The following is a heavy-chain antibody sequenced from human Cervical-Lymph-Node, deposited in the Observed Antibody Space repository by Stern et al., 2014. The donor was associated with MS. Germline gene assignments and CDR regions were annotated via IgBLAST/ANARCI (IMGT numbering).Heavy chain of an antibody. Sequence: VQLVESGGGVVRPGRSLRLSCVASGFPFSAYGMHWVRQAPGKGLEWVAIIRSDGSTKDNADSVKGRFTISRDNSKNTLYLQMTSLRPDDTAVYYCARDRRTTKFFDFWGQGARVTVAS. J-gene: IGHJ4*02. CDR1: GFPFSAYG. D-gene: IGHD4-11*01. CDR3: ARDRRTTKFFDF. V-gene: IGHV3-33*08. CDR2: IRSDGSTK.